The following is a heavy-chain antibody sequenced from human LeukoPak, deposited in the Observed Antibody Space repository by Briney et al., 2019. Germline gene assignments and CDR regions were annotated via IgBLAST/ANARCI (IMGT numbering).Heavy chain of an antibody. CDR1: GFTVSSNY. D-gene: IGHD3-22*01. J-gene: IGHJ6*02. CDR2: IYSGGST. CDR3: ARDRTTYYYDSSGYYPHYYYGMDV. Sequence: GGSLRLSCAASGFTVSSNYMSWVRQAPGKGLEWVSVIYSGGSTYYADSVKGRFTISRDNSKNTLYPQMNSLRAEDTAVYYCARDRTTYYYDSSGYYPHYYYGMDVWGQGTTVTVSS. V-gene: IGHV3-66*01.